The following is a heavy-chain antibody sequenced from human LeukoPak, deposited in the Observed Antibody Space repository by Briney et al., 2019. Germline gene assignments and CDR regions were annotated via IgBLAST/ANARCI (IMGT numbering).Heavy chain of an antibody. CDR2: ISGSGGST. D-gene: IGHD2-15*01. Sequence: QSGGSLRLSCAASGFTFSSYAMSWVRQAPGKGLEWVSAISGSGGSTYYADSVKGRFTISRDNAKNSLYLQMNSLRAEDTAVYYCARDSGSGWTPAESAFDIWGQGTMVTVSS. J-gene: IGHJ3*02. V-gene: IGHV3-23*01. CDR1: GFTFSSYA. CDR3: ARDSGSGWTPAESAFDI.